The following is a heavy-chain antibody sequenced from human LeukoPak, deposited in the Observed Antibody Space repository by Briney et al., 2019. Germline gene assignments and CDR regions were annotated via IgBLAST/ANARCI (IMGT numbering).Heavy chain of an antibody. CDR2: IIPIFGTA. J-gene: IGHJ4*02. Sequence: SVKVSCKASGGTFSSYAISWVRQAPGQGLEWMGGIIPIFGTANYAQKFQGRVTITADESTSTAYMELSSLRSEDAAVYYCARAVEGMGYCSSTSCPYYFDYWGQGTLVTVSS. CDR1: GGTFSSYA. CDR3: ARAVEGMGYCSSTSCPYYFDY. D-gene: IGHD2-2*01. V-gene: IGHV1-69*13.